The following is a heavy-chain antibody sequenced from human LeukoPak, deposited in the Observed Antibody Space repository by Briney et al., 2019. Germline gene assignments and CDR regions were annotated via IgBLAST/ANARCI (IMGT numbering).Heavy chain of an antibody. CDR2: IYSSGRT. D-gene: IGHD3-10*01. Sequence: PSQTLCLTCTVSGGSLSSGTYYWSWIRQPAGKGLEWIGRIYSSGRTNYNPSLNSRHTISVHTSRNQFSLKLSSVTAADTGVYYCARGPYYYGGSACDIWGQGTMVTVSS. J-gene: IGHJ3*02. V-gene: IGHV4-61*02. CDR3: ARGPYYYGGSACDI. CDR1: GGSLSSGTYY.